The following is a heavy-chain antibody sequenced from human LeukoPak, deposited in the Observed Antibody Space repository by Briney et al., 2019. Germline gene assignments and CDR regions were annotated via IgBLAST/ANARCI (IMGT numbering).Heavy chain of an antibody. CDR1: GGSISCYY. CDR2: SSTSGSA. J-gene: IGHJ4*02. CDR3: TRSGFYTYDS. Sequence: PWETLSLTCTVSGGSISCYYRSWLRQPPGKGLQWIGYSSTSGSANYNPSLKSRGTISVDTSKNQFSLKLSSVTAADTAVYYCTRSGFYTYDSWGQGTLVTVSS. D-gene: IGHD3-22*01. V-gene: IGHV4-4*09.